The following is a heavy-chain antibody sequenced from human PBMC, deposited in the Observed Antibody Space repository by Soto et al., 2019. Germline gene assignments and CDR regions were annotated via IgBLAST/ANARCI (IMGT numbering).Heavy chain of an antibody. Sequence: SSETLSLTCAVYGGSFSGYYWSWIRQPPGKGLEWIGEINHSGSTNYNPSLKSRVTISVDTSKNQFSLKLSSVTAADTAVYYCARDLGYYGSGSSIDDWGQGTLVTVSS. J-gene: IGHJ4*02. D-gene: IGHD3-10*01. CDR2: INHSGST. CDR3: ARDLGYYGSGSSIDD. V-gene: IGHV4-34*01. CDR1: GGSFSGYY.